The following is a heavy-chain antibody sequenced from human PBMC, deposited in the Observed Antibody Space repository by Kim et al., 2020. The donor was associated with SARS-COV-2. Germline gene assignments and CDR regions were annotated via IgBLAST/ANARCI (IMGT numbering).Heavy chain of an antibody. Sequence: GGSLRLSCAASGFTFSSYSMNWVRQAPGKGLEWVSSISSSSSYIYFADSVKGRFTISRDNAKNSLYLQMNSLRAEDTAVYYCARWGWELLSGYYYGMDVWGQGTTVTVSS. CDR3: ARWGWELLSGYYYGMDV. V-gene: IGHV3-21*01. CDR1: GFTFSSYS. J-gene: IGHJ6*02. D-gene: IGHD1-26*01. CDR2: ISSSSSYI.